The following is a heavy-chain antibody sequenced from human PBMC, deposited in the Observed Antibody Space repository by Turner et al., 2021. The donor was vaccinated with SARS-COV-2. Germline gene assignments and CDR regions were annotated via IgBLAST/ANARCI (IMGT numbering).Heavy chain of an antibody. CDR1: GFTCSSYW. CDR2: IKQDGSEK. D-gene: IGHD3-16*01. V-gene: IGHV3-7*01. CDR3: ARVSGAAVWGNYAFDI. Sequence: EVQLVEPGGGLVQPGGSLRLSCAASGFTCSSYWMSWVRQAPGKGPEWVANIKQDGSEKYYVDSVKGRFTISRDNAKNSLYLQMSSLRAEDTAVYYCARVSGAAVWGNYAFDIWGQGTMVTVSS. J-gene: IGHJ3*02.